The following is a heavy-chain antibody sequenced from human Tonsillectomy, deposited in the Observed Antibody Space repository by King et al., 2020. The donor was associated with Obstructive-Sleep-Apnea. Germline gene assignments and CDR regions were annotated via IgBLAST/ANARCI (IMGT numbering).Heavy chain of an antibody. Sequence: VQLQQWGAGLLKPSETLSLTCAVYGGSFSGYYWSWIRQPPGMGLEWIGEINHSGSTNYNPSLKSRVTTSVDTSKNQFSLKLSSVTAADTAVYYCARGHSLYSSSRRKGWFDPWGQGTLVTVSS. CDR2: INHSGST. CDR1: GGSFSGYY. CDR3: ARGHSLYSSSRRKGWFDP. D-gene: IGHD2-2*01. J-gene: IGHJ5*02. V-gene: IGHV4-34*01.